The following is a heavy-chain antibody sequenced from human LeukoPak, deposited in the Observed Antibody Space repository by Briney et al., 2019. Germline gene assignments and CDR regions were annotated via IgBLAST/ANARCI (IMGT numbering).Heavy chain of an antibody. J-gene: IGHJ4*02. D-gene: IGHD2-21*01. V-gene: IGHV4-34*01. CDR1: GGSFSGYY. CDR2: INHSGST. CDR3: ARADSPVWWWPYYFDY. Sequence: PSETLSLTCAVYGGSFSGYYWSWIRQPPGKGLEWIGEINHSGSTNYNPSLKSRVTISVDTSKNQFSLKLSSVTAADTAVYYCARADSPVWWWPYYFDYWGQGTLVTVSS.